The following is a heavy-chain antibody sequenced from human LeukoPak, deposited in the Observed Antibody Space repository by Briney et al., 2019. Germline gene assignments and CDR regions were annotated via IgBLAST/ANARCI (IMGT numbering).Heavy chain of an antibody. Sequence: GGSLRLSCAASGFTFTDYNMSWVRQAPGKGLEWVSVIYSGGSTYYADSVKGRFTISRHNSKNTLYLQMNSLRAEDTAVYYCARLCSGGSCYLQDYWGQGTLVTVSS. V-gene: IGHV3-53*04. D-gene: IGHD2-15*01. CDR2: IYSGGST. CDR1: GFTFTDYN. J-gene: IGHJ4*02. CDR3: ARLCSGGSCYLQDY.